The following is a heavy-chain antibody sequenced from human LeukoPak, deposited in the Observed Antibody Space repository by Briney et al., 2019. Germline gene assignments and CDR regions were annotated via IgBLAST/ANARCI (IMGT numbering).Heavy chain of an antibody. V-gene: IGHV4-39*01. J-gene: IGHJ4*02. CDR3: ARGRRIAVAGRLFFDY. D-gene: IGHD6-19*01. Sequence: SETLSLTCTVSGGSISSSSYYWGWIRQPPGKGLEGIGSIYYSGSTYYNPSLKSRVTISVDTSKNQFSLKLSSVTAADTAVYYCARGRRIAVAGRLFFDYWGQGTLVTVSS. CDR2: IYYSGST. CDR1: GGSISSSSYY.